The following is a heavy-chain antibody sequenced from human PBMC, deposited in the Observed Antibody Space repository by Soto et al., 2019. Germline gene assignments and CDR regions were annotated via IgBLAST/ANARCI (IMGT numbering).Heavy chain of an antibody. J-gene: IGHJ6*02. CDR3: ARWRPSDYYDTSGYYYGMDV. Sequence: XDSLQGSWHCSGYSFTSYWSGWVLKVPGKGLEWMGIIYPGDSDTRYSPSFQGQVTISADKSISTAYLQWSSLKASDTAMYYCARWRPSDYYDTSGYYYGMDVCGQGTTVTVSS. CDR2: IYPGDSDT. CDR1: GYSFTSYW. V-gene: IGHV5-51*01. D-gene: IGHD3-22*01.